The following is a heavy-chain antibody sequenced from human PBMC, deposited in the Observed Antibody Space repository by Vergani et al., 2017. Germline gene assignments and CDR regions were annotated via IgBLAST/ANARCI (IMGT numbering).Heavy chain of an antibody. V-gene: IGHV4-61*02. CDR3: AREVVAATQGLFWFDP. J-gene: IGHJ5*02. Sequence: QVQLQESGPGLVKPSQTLSLTCTVSGGSISSGSYYWSWIRQPAGKGLEWIGRIYTSGSTNYNPSLKSRVTISVDTSKNQFSLKLSSVTAADTAVYYCAREVVAATQGLFWFDPWGQGTLVTVSS. CDR2: IYTSGST. CDR1: GGSISSGSYY. D-gene: IGHD2-15*01.